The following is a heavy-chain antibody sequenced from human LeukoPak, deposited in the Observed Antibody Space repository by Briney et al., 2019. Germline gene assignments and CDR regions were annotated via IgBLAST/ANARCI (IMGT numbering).Heavy chain of an antibody. Sequence: GGFLRLSCAASGFTFSGYVMSWVRQAPGKGLEWVSGISGSGRSTYYADSVKGRFTISRDNSKNTLYLQMNSLRAEDTAVYYCAKRNSSGWSAHFDCWGQGTLVTVSS. CDR2: ISGSGRST. V-gene: IGHV3-23*01. CDR1: GFTFSGYV. CDR3: AKRNSSGWSAHFDC. J-gene: IGHJ4*01. D-gene: IGHD6-19*01.